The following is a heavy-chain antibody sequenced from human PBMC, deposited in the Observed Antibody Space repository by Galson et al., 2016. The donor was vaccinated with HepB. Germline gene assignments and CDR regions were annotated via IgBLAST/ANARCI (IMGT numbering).Heavy chain of an antibody. V-gene: IGHV3-9*01. CDR3: AKAVTYSNNKGWFDP. CDR1: GFIFDAYA. CDR2: ISWNSGNV. D-gene: IGHD6-13*01. Sequence: SLRLSCAASGFIFDAYAMHWVRQAPGKGLEWVSGISWNSGNVGHADSVKGRFTISRANANNSLYLQLNSQRAEDTAFSYCAKAVTYSNNKGWFDPWGQGTLVTVSS. J-gene: IGHJ5*02.